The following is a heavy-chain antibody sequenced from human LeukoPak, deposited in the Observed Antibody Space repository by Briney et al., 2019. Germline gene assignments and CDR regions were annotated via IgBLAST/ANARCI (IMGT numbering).Heavy chain of an antibody. D-gene: IGHD2-2*02. CDR2: TYYSGST. Sequence: SQTLSLTCTVSGGSISSGGYYWSWIRQHPGKGLEWIGYTYYSGSTYYNPSLKSRFTISVETSKNQFSLKLSSVTAADTAVYYCARAGIVVVPAAIQPGAFDIWGQGTMVTVSS. J-gene: IGHJ3*02. CDR3: ARAGIVVVPAAIQPGAFDI. CDR1: GGSISSGGYY. V-gene: IGHV4-31*03.